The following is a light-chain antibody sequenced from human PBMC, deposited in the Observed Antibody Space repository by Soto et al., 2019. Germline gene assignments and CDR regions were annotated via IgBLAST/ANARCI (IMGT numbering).Light chain of an antibody. CDR3: QSFDSSRIGLL. CDR2: DTT. CDR1: HSDIGAGYG. J-gene: IGLJ2*01. Sequence: QSVLTQPPSVTGAPGQRVTISCTGSHSDIGAGYGVHWYQQFPHSAPKLLIYDTTNRPSGVPDRFSGSRSGTSASLAITGRQAEDEADYYCQSFDSSRIGLLFGGGTQLTVL. V-gene: IGLV1-40*01.